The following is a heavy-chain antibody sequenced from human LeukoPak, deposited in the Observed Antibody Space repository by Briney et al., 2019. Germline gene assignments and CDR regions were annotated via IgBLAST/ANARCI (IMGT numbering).Heavy chain of an antibody. CDR1: GGTFSSYA. V-gene: IGHV1-69*13. D-gene: IGHD6-19*01. CDR3: ARDDYAHDSSGWYFADFDY. J-gene: IGHJ4*02. Sequence: ASVKVSCKASGGTFSSYAISWVRQAPGQGLEWMGGIIPIFGTANYTQKFLGRVTITADESTSTAYMELSSLRSEDTAVYYCARDDYAHDSSGWYFADFDYWGQGTLVTVSS. CDR2: IIPIFGTA.